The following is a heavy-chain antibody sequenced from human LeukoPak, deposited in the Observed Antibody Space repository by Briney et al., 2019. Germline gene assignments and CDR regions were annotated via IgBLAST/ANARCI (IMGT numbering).Heavy chain of an antibody. J-gene: IGHJ6*03. CDR3: ARSVVTCSSPYYYYYMDV. CDR1: GGTFSSYA. CDR2: IISIFGTA. V-gene: IGHV1-69*01. D-gene: IGHD2-21*02. Sequence: ASVTVSCKASGGTFSSYAISWVRQAPGQGLEWMGGIISIFGTANYAPKFQGRVTITADESTSTAYRELSSLRSEDTAVYYCARSVVTCSSPYYYYYMDVWGKGTTVTISS.